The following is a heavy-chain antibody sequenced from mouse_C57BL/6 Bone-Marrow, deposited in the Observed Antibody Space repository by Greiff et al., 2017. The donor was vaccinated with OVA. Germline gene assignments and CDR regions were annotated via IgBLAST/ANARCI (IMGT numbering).Heavy chain of an antibody. J-gene: IGHJ3*01. D-gene: IGHD2-2*01. V-gene: IGHV14-4*01. Sequence: EVQLQQPGAELVRPGASVKLSCTASGFTITDDYMHWVKQRPEQGLAWIGWIDPENGDTEYASKFKGKATLTADTYSNTAYLQLSSLTSEDTAVYYCATCYKGYDGAYWGQGTLVTVSA. CDR2: IDPENGDT. CDR1: GFTITDDY. CDR3: ATCYKGYDGAY.